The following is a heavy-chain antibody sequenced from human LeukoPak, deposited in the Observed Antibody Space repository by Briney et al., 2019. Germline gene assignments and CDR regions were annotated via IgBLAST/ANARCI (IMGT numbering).Heavy chain of an antibody. CDR3: ARDLQVYSSSWYRGIDAFDI. V-gene: IGHV4-59*01. CDR2: IYYSGST. CDR1: GGSISSYY. D-gene: IGHD6-13*01. J-gene: IGHJ3*02. Sequence: SETLSLTCTVSGGSISSYYWSWIRQPPGKGLEWIGYIYYSGSTNYNPSLKSRVTISVDTSMNQFSLKLSSVTAADTAVYYCARDLQVYSSSWYRGIDAFDIWGQGTMVTVSS.